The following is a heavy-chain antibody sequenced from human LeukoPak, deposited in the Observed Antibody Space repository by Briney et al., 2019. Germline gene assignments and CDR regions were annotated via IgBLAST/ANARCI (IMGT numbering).Heavy chain of an antibody. CDR2: IGPSGTNT. D-gene: IGHD1-26*01. CDR3: AKDSPWVGATDFDY. J-gene: IGHJ4*02. Sequence: SPGGSLRLSCVVSGITFSTYTMNWVRQAPGKGLEWVSSIGPSGTNTHYADSVKGRFTISRDNSKNTLYLQMNSLRAEDTAVYYCAKDSPWVGATDFDYWGQGTLVTVSS. CDR1: GITFSTYT. V-gene: IGHV3-21*01.